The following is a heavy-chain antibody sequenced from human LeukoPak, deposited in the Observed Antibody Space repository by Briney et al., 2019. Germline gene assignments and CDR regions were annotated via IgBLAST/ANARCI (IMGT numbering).Heavy chain of an antibody. J-gene: IGHJ4*02. CDR2: INLDGSEK. CDR1: GFTFSLYF. Sequence: GGSLRLSCADSGFTFSLYFMSWVRQAPGKGLEWVATINLDGSEKFYMDSVKGRFTISRDKAKSSLYLQMNSLGAEDTAVYYCARDLGHSRRYFEYWGQRTLVTVSS. V-gene: IGHV3-7*01. D-gene: IGHD7-27*01. CDR3: ARDLGHSRRYFEY.